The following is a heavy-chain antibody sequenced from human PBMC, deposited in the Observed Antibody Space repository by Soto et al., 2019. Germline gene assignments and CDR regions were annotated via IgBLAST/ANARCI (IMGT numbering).Heavy chain of an antibody. D-gene: IGHD6-19*01. J-gene: IGHJ3*02. V-gene: IGHV3-30*18. CDR1: GFTFSNYG. CDR3: AKDKSQWRAGAFDI. Sequence: PGGFLRLSCAASGFTFSNYGMHWVRQAPGKGLEWVAVISYDGSNKYYADSVKGRFTISRDNSKNTLYLQMNSLRAEDTAVYYCAKDKSQWRAGAFDIWGQGTMVTVSS. CDR2: ISYDGSNK.